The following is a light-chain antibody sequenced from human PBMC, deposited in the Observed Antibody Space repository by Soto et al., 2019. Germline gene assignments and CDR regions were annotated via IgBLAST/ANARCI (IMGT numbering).Light chain of an antibody. J-gene: IGKJ1*01. CDR1: QTVSSS. Sequence: EIVMTQSPATLSVSPGDRATLSCRASQTVSSSLAWYQQKPGQAPRLLISGASTRATGLPARFSGSGSGTEFTLTISSLQSEDFAVYYCQQYNNWPETFGQGTKVDIK. CDR2: GAS. V-gene: IGKV3-15*01. CDR3: QQYNNWPET.